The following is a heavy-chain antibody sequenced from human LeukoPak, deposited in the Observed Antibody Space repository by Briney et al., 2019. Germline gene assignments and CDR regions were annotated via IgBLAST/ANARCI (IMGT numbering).Heavy chain of an antibody. CDR1: GFPFSSYG. J-gene: IGHJ4*02. CDR3: ARGNGYSYGYLDY. D-gene: IGHD5-18*01. Sequence: GSLRLSCAASGFPFSSYGMHWVRQAPGKGLGWVAVIWYDGSNKYYADSVKGRFTISRDNSKNTLYLQMNSLRAEDTAVYYCARGNGYSYGYLDYWGQGTLVTVSS. V-gene: IGHV3-33*01. CDR2: IWYDGSNK.